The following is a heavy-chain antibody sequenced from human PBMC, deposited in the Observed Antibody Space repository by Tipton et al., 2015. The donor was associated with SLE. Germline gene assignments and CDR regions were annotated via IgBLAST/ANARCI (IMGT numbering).Heavy chain of an antibody. J-gene: IGHJ4*02. Sequence: SLRLSCAASGFTFSTYAMSWVRRAPGKGLEWVSGISGSGTNTYYADSVNGRFTISRDNSKNTLYLQMNSLRAEDTAVYYCAKDPHSRPVYWGQGTLVTVSS. CDR1: GFTFSTYA. D-gene: IGHD6-13*01. CDR2: ISGSGTNT. CDR3: AKDPHSRPVY. V-gene: IGHV3-23*01.